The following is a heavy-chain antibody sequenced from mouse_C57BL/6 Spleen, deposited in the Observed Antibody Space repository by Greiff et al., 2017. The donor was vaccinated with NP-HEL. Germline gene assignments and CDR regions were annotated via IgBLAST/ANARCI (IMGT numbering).Heavy chain of an antibody. J-gene: IGHJ3*01. V-gene: IGHV5-6*01. CDR2: ISSGGSYT. CDR1: GFTFSSYG. D-gene: IGHD2-3*01. Sequence: EVMLVESGGDLVKPGGSLKLSCAASGFTFSSYGMSWVRQTPDKRLEWVATISSGGSYTYYPDSVKGRFTISRDNAKNTLHLQMSSLKSEDTAMYYCARQGDGFAYWGQGTLVTVSA. CDR3: ARQGDGFAY.